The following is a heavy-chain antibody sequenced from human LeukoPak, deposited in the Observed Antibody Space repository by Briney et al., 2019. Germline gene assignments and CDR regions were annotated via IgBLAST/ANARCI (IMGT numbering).Heavy chain of an antibody. D-gene: IGHD2-15*01. V-gene: IGHV3-23*01. CDR3: ANFVATIRDYFDY. Sequence: GGSMRLSCAASGFTFSSYAMSWVRQAPGKGLEWVSAISGSGGSTYYADSVKGRFTISRDNSKNTLYLQMNSLRAEDTAVYYCANFVATIRDYFDYWGQGTLVTVSS. J-gene: IGHJ4*02. CDR1: GFTFSSYA. CDR2: ISGSGGST.